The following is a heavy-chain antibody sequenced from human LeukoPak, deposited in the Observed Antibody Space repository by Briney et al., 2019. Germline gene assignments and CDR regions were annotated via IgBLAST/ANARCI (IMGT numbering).Heavy chain of an antibody. CDR1: GYTFTGYY. J-gene: IGHJ3*02. D-gene: IGHD3-10*01. V-gene: IGHV1-2*02. CDR3: ARSMYYYGSGSPIDAFDI. CDR2: INPNSGGT. Sequence: ASVKVSCKASGYTFTGYYMHWVRQAPGQGLECMGWINPNSGGTNYAQKFQGRVTMTRDTSISTAYMELSRLRSDDTAVYYCARSMYYYGSGSPIDAFDIWGQGTMVTVSS.